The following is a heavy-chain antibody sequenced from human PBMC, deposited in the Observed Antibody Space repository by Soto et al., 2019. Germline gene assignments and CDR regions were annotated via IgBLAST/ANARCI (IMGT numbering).Heavy chain of an antibody. D-gene: IGHD5-12*01. CDR3: AREKYSGYDFPRGLFDY. Sequence: SETLSLTCTVSGGSISSAGYYWSWIRQHPGKGLEWIGYIYYSGSTYYNPSLKSRVTISVDTSKNQFSLKLGSVTAADTAVYYCAREKYSGYDFPRGLFDYWGQGTLVTVSS. J-gene: IGHJ4*02. CDR1: GGSISSAGYY. V-gene: IGHV4-31*03. CDR2: IYYSGST.